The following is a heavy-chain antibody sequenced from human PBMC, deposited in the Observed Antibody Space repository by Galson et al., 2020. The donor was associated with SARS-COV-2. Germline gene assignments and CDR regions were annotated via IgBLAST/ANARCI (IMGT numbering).Heavy chain of an antibody. D-gene: IGHD3-22*01. CDR1: GGSISSGGNY. Sequence: SQTLSLTCTVSGGSISSGGNYWSWIRQNPGKGLEWIGYIYYSGSTYHNPSLKSRVTISVDTSKNQFSLKLSSVTAADTAVYYCARDGSLGRYCDSSVYSSPSDAFDIWGQGTMVTVSS. V-gene: IGHV4-31*03. CDR2: IYYSGST. CDR3: ARDGSLGRYCDSSVYSSPSDAFDI. J-gene: IGHJ3*02.